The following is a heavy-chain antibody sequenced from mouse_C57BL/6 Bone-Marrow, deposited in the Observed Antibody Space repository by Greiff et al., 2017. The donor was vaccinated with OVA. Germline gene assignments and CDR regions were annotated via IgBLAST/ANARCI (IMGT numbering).Heavy chain of an antibody. V-gene: IGHV2-2*01. CDR2: IWSGGSQ. CDR3: ARWRFAY. J-gene: IGHJ3*01. Sequence: VQLQQSGPGLVQPSQSLSITCTVSGFSLNSYGVHWVRQSPGTGLEWLGVIWSGGSQDYNAAFISRLSISKDNSKYQVFFKVNSLQADDTAIYYCARWRFAYWCQGTLVTVSA. CDR1: GFSLNSYG.